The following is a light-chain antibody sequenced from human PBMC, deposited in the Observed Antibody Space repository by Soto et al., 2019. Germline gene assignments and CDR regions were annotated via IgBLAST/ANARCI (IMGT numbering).Light chain of an antibody. CDR3: QQRNDWVT. V-gene: IGKV3-11*01. CDR1: QSIRNY. CDR2: DAS. Sequence: EVVMTQSPAILSVSPGERATLSCRASQSIRNYLAWYQQKPGQAPRPLIYDASNRATGIPARFSGSGSGTDFILTISSLEPEDSGVYYCQQRNDWVTFGGGTKV. J-gene: IGKJ4*01.